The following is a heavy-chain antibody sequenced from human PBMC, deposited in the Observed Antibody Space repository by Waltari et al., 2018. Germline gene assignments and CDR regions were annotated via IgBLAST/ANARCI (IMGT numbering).Heavy chain of an antibody. J-gene: IGHJ4*02. V-gene: IGHV3-15*02. D-gene: IGHD3-3*01. CDR2: IKSKIDGGST. Sequence: EVQLVESGGTLVKPGGSLRLSCEVSGLTFSKIWLSWVRQAPGKGLEWVGPIKSKIDGGSTDYAAPVSGRFSISREDSKNMLFLEMNSLKTEDTAVYYCAGGPGTYWSGLLDYWGQGAQVTVSS. CDR3: AGGPGTYWSGLLDY. CDR1: GLTFSKIW.